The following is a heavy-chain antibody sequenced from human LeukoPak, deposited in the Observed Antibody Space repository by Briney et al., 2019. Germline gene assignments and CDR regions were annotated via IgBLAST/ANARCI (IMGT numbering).Heavy chain of an antibody. D-gene: IGHD5-18*01. J-gene: IGHJ4*02. CDR3: ARGFQGYGYFDY. CDR1: GGSISSGGYY. V-gene: IGHV4-31*03. Sequence: SETLSLTCTVSGGSISSGGYYWSWIRQHPGKGLEWIGYIYYSGSTYYNPSLKSRVTISVDTSKNQFSLKLSSVTAADTAVYYCARGFQGYGYFDYWGQGALVTVSS. CDR2: IYYSGST.